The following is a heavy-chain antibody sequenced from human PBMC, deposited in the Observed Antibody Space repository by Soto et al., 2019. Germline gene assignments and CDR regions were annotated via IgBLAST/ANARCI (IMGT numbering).Heavy chain of an antibody. CDR2: INPGNGNT. Sequence: ASVKVSCKASGYTLSNFAMHWVRQAPGQRLEWMGWINPGNGNTKYSQTFQGRVTITRDTSASTAYMELSSLRSEDTAVYYCARAVARGVKTIYYYYGMDVWGRGTTVTVSS. J-gene: IGHJ6*02. CDR3: ARAVARGVKTIYYYYGMDV. V-gene: IGHV1-3*01. D-gene: IGHD3-10*01. CDR1: GYTLSNFA.